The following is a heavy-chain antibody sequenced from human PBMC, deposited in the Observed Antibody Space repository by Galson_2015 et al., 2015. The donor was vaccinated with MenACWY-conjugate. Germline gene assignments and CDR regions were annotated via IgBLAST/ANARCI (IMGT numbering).Heavy chain of an antibody. CDR2: INPSGGST. V-gene: IGHV1-46*01. D-gene: IGHD5-24*01. CDR3: ARTFRVTSSNYQYGLDI. J-gene: IGHJ6*02. Sequence: MHWVRQAPGQGLEWMGIINPSGGSTSYAQKFQGRVTMTRDTSTSTVYMELSSLRSEDTATYYCARTFRVTSSNYQYGLDIWGQGTTVTVSS.